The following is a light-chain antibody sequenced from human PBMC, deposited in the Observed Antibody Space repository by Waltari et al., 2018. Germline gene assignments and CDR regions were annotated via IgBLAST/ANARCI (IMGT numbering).Light chain of an antibody. J-gene: IGKJ4*01. CDR2: YVS. CDR1: QDINNY. Sequence: DIQMTQSPSSLSASVGDTVTITCRTSQDINNYLVWYQQKPGKAPKPLIYYVSNLESGVPSRFSGSGSGTDFTLTISLLQPEDFATYYCQQHYIYPLTFGGGTKVEI. CDR3: QQHYIYPLT. V-gene: IGKV1-16*01.